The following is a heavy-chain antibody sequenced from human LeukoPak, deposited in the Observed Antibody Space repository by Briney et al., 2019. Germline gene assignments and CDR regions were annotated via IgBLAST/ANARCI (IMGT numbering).Heavy chain of an antibody. CDR3: AKDRYTYYYDSSGYYYFDY. CDR1: GFTFSSYG. V-gene: IGHV3-23*01. J-gene: IGHJ4*02. D-gene: IGHD3-22*01. Sequence: GGSLRLSCAASGFTFSSYGMHWVRQAPGKGLEWVSAISGSGGSTYYADSVKGRFTISRDTSKNTLYLQMSSLRAEDTAVYYCAKDRYTYYYDSSGYYYFDYWGQGTLVTVSS. CDR2: ISGSGGST.